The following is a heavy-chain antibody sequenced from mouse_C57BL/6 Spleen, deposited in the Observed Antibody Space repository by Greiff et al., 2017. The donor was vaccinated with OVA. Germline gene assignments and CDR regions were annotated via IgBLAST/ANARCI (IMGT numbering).Heavy chain of an antibody. CDR1: GFTFSDYG. Sequence: DVKLVESGGGLVKPGGSLKLSCAASGFTFSDYGMHWVRQAPEKGLEWVAYISSGSSTIYYADTVKGRFTISRDNAKNTLFLQMTSLRSEDTAMYYCARPGDYGDWYFDVWGTGTTVTVSS. J-gene: IGHJ1*03. V-gene: IGHV5-17*01. D-gene: IGHD2-4*01. CDR2: ISSGSSTI. CDR3: ARPGDYGDWYFDV.